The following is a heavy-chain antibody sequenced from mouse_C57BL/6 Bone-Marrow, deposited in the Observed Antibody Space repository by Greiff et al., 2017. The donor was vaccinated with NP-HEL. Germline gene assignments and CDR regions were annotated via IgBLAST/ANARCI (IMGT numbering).Heavy chain of an antibody. CDR1: GYTFTSYW. Sequence: QVHVKQPGAELVKPGASVKMSCKASGYTFTSYWITWVKQRPGQGLEWIGDIYPGSGSTNYNEKFKSKATLTVDTSSSTAYMQLSSLTSEDSAVYYCARGHKGYWGQGTTLTVSS. CDR2: IYPGSGST. J-gene: IGHJ2*01. V-gene: IGHV1-55*01. D-gene: IGHD3-3*01. CDR3: ARGHKGY.